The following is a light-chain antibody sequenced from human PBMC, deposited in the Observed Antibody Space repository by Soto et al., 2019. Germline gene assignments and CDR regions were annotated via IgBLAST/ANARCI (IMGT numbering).Light chain of an antibody. Sequence: EIVLTQSAGTLSLSPGEIATLSCRASQSLSSSFLAWFQQKPGQTPRLLIYGASSRATGIPDRFSGSGSGTDLTLTISRLEPEDFAMYYCQQYGTSPTFGRGTNVDIK. J-gene: IGKJ3*01. CDR2: GAS. CDR3: QQYGTSPT. V-gene: IGKV3-20*01. CDR1: QSLSSSF.